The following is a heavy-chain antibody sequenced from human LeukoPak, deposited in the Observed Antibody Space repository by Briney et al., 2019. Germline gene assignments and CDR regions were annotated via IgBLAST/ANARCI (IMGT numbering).Heavy chain of an antibody. CDR1: XFTFNYYW. V-gene: IGHV3-7*01. CDR3: ARVRKLRTRGVMDPLDY. D-gene: IGHD3-10*01. J-gene: IGHJ4*02. Sequence: GGSLRLSCXASXFTFNYYWLTWVRQAPGKGLEWVANIQQDGSEKYYVDSVKGRFIISRDNAKNSLYLQMNSLRAEDTAVYYCARVRKLRTRGVMDPLDYWGQGTLVTVSS. CDR2: IQQDGSEK.